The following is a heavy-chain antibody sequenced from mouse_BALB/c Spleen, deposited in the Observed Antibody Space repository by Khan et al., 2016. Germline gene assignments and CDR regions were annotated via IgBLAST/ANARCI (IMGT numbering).Heavy chain of an antibody. CDR1: GYTFSNYW. Sequence: QVQLQQTGAELMKPGASVKISCKATGYTFSNYWIEWVKQRPGPGLEWIGDILPGSGYSNSNENFKGKATFTADTYSHPAYMQLISLTSEDSAVYFFARAWYSIVYRVQGTSVTVSS. J-gene: IGHJ4*01. V-gene: IGHV1-9*01. CDR3: ARAWYSIVY. CDR2: ILPGSGYS.